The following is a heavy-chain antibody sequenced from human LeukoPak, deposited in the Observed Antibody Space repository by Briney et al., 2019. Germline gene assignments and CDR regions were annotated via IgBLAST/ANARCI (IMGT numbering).Heavy chain of an antibody. Sequence: PSETLSLTCTVSGGSISSYYWSWIRQPPGKGLEYIGNIFYSGSTNYNPSLKSRLTISVDTSKNQLSLKLSSVTAADTAVYYCARLFPYHFGSGSYWYFDLWGRGTLVTVSS. J-gene: IGHJ2*01. CDR1: GGSISSYY. V-gene: IGHV4-59*01. CDR2: IFYSGST. D-gene: IGHD3-10*01. CDR3: ARLFPYHFGSGSYWYFDL.